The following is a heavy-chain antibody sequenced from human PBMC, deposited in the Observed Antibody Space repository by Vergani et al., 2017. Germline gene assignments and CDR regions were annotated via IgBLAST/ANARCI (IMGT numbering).Heavy chain of an antibody. J-gene: IGHJ4*02. V-gene: IGHV4-39*01. Sequence: QLQLQESGPGLVKPSETLSLTCTVSGGSISSSSYYWGWIRQPPGKGLEWIGSIYYSGSTYYNPSLKSRVTISVDTSKNQFSLKLSSVTAADTAVYYCARLNLMDSSGYWYWGQGTLVTVSS. CDR3: ARLNLMDSSGYWY. CDR2: IYYSGST. CDR1: GGSISSSSYY. D-gene: IGHD3-22*01.